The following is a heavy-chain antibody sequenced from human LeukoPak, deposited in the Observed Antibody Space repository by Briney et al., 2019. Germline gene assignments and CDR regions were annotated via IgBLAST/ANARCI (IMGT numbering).Heavy chain of an antibody. CDR3: ARGSPAARYWFDP. CDR2: INPSGGST. D-gene: IGHD2-15*01. V-gene: IGHV1-46*01. CDR1: GYTFTSYY. Sequence: ASVKVSCKASGYTFTSYYMHWVRQAPGQGLEWMGIINPSGGSTSYAQKFQGRVTMTRDTSISTAYMELSRLRSDDTAVYYCARGSPAARYWFDPWGQGSLVTVSS. J-gene: IGHJ5*02.